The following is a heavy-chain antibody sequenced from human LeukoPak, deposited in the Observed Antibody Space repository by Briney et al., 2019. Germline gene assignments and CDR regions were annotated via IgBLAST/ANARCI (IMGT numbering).Heavy chain of an antibody. V-gene: IGHV3-53*04. D-gene: IGHD6-6*01. J-gene: IGHJ4*02. CDR3: ARDLGSSSSH. CDR2: IYSGGST. CDR1: GFTVSSNY. Sequence: GGSLRLSCAASGFTVSSNYMSWVRQAPGKGLEWVSVIYSGGSTYYADSVKGRFTISRHNSKNTLYLQMNSLRAEDTAVYCCARDLGSSSSHWGQGTLVTVSS.